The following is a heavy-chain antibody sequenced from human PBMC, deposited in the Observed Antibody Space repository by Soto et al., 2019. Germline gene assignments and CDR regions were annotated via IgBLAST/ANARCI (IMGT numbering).Heavy chain of an antibody. J-gene: IGHJ4*02. V-gene: IGHV4-59*01. D-gene: IGHD5-12*01. CDR2: IYYSGST. CDR3: ARERRDGYKHYFDY. CDR1: GGSISSSY. Sequence: QVQLQESGPGLVKPSETLSLMCTVSGGSISSSYWSWIRQPPGKGLEWIGYIYYSGSTNYNPSLKSRVTISVDTSKNQFSLKLSSVTAADTAVYYCARERRDGYKHYFDYWGQGTLFTVSS.